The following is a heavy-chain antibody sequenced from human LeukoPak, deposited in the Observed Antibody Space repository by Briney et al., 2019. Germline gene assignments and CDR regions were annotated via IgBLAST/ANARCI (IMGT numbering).Heavy chain of an antibody. CDR3: ARDGGGSSGYYWGLGY. D-gene: IGHD3-22*01. CDR2: ISGSGGST. V-gene: IGHV3-23*01. J-gene: IGHJ4*02. Sequence: GGSLRLSCAASGFTFSSYAMSWVRQAPGKGLEWVSAISGSGGSTYYADSVKGRFTISRDNAKNSLYLQMNSLRAEDTAVYYCARDGGGSSGYYWGLGYWGQGTLVTVSS. CDR1: GFTFSSYA.